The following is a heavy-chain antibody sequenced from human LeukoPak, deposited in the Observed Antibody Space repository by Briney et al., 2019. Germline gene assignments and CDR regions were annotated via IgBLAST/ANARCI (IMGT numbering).Heavy chain of an antibody. Sequence: PSETLSLTCTVSGGSISSYYWSWNRQPPGKGLEWIGYIYYSGSTNYNPSLKSRVTISVDTSKNQFSLRLSSVTAADTAVYYCARDDSSGYYRFDYWGQGTLVTVSS. CDR3: ARDDSSGYYRFDY. D-gene: IGHD3-22*01. V-gene: IGHV4-59*01. CDR2: IYYSGST. J-gene: IGHJ4*02. CDR1: GGSISSYY.